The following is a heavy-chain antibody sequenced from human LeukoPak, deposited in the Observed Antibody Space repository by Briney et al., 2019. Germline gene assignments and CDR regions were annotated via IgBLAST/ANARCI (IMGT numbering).Heavy chain of an antibody. V-gene: IGHV1-18*01. CDR3: ARSTGSSWSRGGWFDP. Sequence: ASVKVSCKPSGYTFTSYGISWVRQAPGQGLEWMGWISAYNGNTNYAQKLQGRVTMTTDTSTSTAYMELRSLRSDVTAVYYCARSTGSSWSRGGWFDPWGQGTLVTVSS. D-gene: IGHD6-13*01. J-gene: IGHJ5*02. CDR1: GYTFTSYG. CDR2: ISAYNGNT.